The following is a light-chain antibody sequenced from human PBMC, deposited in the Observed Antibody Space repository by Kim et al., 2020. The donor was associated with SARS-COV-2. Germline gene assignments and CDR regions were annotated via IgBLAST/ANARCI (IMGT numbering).Light chain of an antibody. CDR2: AAS. J-gene: IGKJ1*01. V-gene: IGKV1-17*03. CDR1: QDISNY. CDR3: LQHNSYPWT. Sequence: ASVGDRVTLTCRASQDISNYLAWFQQNPGEVPKRLIYAASSLQSGVPSRFSGSGSGTEFTLTISSLQPEDFATYYCLQHNSYPWTFGQGTKVEIK.